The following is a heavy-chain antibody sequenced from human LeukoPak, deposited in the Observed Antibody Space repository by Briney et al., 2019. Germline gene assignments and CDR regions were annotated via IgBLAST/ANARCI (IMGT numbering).Heavy chain of an antibody. Sequence: PSETLSLTCTVSGGSISSYYWSWIRQPPGKGLEWIGYIYYTGSTNYNPSLKSRVTISLDTSKNQFSLKLSSVTAADTAMYYCARSRAYNWNFDYWGQGTLVTVSS. V-gene: IGHV4-59*01. J-gene: IGHJ4*02. D-gene: IGHD1-1*01. CDR2: IYYTGST. CDR3: ARSRAYNWNFDY. CDR1: GGSISSYY.